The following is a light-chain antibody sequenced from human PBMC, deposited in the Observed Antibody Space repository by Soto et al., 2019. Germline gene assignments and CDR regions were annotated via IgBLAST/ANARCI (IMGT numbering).Light chain of an antibody. CDR3: QQRTNWPLT. J-gene: IGKJ4*01. Sequence: DIVLTQSPATLSLSPGDRVTLSCRASQTVGRYLSWYQHSPGQGPRLLVYDASNRATGVPARFSGSGSETDFTLTISSLEPEDFAVYYCQQRTNWPLTFGGGTKVDIK. CDR1: QTVGRY. CDR2: DAS. V-gene: IGKV3-11*01.